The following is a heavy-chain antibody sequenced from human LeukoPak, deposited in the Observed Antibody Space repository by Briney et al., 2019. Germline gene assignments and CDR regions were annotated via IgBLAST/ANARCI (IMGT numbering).Heavy chain of an antibody. J-gene: IGHJ4*02. CDR2: ISGSGGST. Sequence: GGSLRLSCAASGFTFSSHGMSWVRQAPGKGPEWFSIISGSGGSTHYADSVKGRFIISRDNSKNTLYLQMNSLRAEDTAVYYCAKCRGWDSSGWPIDYWGQGPLVTVSS. V-gene: IGHV3-23*01. CDR3: AKCRGWDSSGWPIDY. D-gene: IGHD6-19*01. CDR1: GFTFSSHG.